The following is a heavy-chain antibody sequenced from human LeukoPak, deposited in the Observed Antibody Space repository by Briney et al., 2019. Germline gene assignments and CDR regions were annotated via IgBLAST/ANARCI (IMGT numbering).Heavy chain of an antibody. CDR3: ARGRSGREYSSSFYYMDV. J-gene: IGHJ6*03. D-gene: IGHD6-13*01. CDR2: MNPNSGNT. CDR1: GYAFTGYD. Sequence: ASVKVSCKASGYAFTGYDINWVRQATGQGLEWMGWMNPNSGNTGYAQKFQGRVTMTRNTSISTAYMELSSLRSEDTAVYYCARGRSGREYSSSFYYMDVWGKGTTVTVSS. V-gene: IGHV1-8*01.